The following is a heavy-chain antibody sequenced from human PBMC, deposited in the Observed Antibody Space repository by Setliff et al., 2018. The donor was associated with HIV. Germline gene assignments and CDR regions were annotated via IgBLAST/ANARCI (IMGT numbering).Heavy chain of an antibody. D-gene: IGHD3-10*01. CDR1: GGSISSGSYF. Sequence: SETLSLTCTVSGGSISSGSYFWTWIRQPAGKGLEWIGRISASGTTVYNPSLKSRVIMSVDTSKKYFALRVTSVTAADSAVYYCARDTWFGESEDPFYYYMDVWGKGTTVTVSS. J-gene: IGHJ6*03. V-gene: IGHV4-61*02. CDR2: ISASGTT. CDR3: ARDTWFGESEDPFYYYMDV.